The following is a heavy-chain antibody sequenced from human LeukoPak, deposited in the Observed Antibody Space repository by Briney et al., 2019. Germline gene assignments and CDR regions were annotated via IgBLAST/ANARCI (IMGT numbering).Heavy chain of an antibody. CDR2: IYHSGST. J-gene: IGHJ4*02. CDR3: AGGSIVGATLDY. V-gene: IGHV4-39*07. Sequence: KTSETLSLTCTVSGGSISSSSYYWGWIRQPPGKGLEWIGSIYHSGSTYYNPSLKSRVTISVDTSKNQFSLKLSSVTAADTAVYYCAGGSIVGATLDYWGQGTLVTVSS. CDR1: GGSISSSSYY. D-gene: IGHD1-26*01.